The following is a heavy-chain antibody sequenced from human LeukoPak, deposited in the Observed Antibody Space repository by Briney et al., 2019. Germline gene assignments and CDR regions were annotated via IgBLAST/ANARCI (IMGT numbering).Heavy chain of an antibody. CDR3: ASPALTGDYYYYYGMDV. V-gene: IGHV1-69*06. CDR2: IIPIFGTA. D-gene: IGHD7-27*01. CDR1: GGTFSSYA. Sequence: ASVTVSCKASGGTFSSYAISWVRQAPGQGLEWMGGIIPIFGTANYAQKFQGRVTITADKSTSTAYMELSSLRSEDTAVYYCASPALTGDYYYYYGMDVWGQGTTVTVSS. J-gene: IGHJ6*02.